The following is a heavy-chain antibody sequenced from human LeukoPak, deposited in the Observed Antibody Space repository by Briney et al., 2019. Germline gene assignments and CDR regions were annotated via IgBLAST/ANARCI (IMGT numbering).Heavy chain of an antibody. CDR3: ARFTVNNAAAGGFDY. CDR2: IIPIFGTA. CDR1: GGTFSSYA. D-gene: IGHD6-13*01. Sequence: SVEVSCKASGGTFSSYAISWVRQAPGQGLEWMGGIIPIFGTANYAQKFQGRVTITTDESTSTAYMELSSLRSEDTAVYYCARFTVNNAAAGGFDYWGQGTLVTVSS. V-gene: IGHV1-69*05. J-gene: IGHJ4*02.